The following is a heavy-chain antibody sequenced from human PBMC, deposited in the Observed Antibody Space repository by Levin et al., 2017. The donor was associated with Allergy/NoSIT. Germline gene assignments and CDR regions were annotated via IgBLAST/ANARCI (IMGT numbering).Heavy chain of an antibody. CDR3: ARDRSSGYYSGDAFDI. J-gene: IGHJ3*02. Sequence: GGSLRLSCAASGFTFSDYYMNWIRQAPGKGLEWVSYISSSTTYTNYADSVKGRFTISRDNAKNSLSLQMNSLRAEDTAVYYCARDRSSGYYSGDAFDIWGQGTMVTVSS. V-gene: IGHV3-11*05. D-gene: IGHD6-19*01. CDR2: ISSSTTYT. CDR1: GFTFSDYY.